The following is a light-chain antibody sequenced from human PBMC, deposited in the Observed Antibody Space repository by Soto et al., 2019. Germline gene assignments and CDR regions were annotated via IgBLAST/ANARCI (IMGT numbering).Light chain of an antibody. J-gene: IGLJ3*02. Sequence: QSVLTQPPSVSGAPGQRVTISCTGSSSNIGAGYDVHWYQQLPGTAPKLPIYGNSNRATGVPDRFSGSKSGTSASLAITGLQAEDEADYYCQSYDSSLSGWVFGGGTKLTVL. CDR2: GNS. CDR1: SSNIGAGYD. V-gene: IGLV1-40*01. CDR3: QSYDSSLSGWV.